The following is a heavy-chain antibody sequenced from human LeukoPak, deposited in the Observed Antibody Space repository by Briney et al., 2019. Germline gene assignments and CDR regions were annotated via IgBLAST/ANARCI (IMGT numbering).Heavy chain of an antibody. Sequence: SETLSLACTVSGGSISSSSSYWGWIRQPPGRGLEWIGSISSSGTTYYNPSLKSRVTISVDTSKNQFSLKLRSVTAADTAVYYCARDPDFWSGYYNFDYWGQGTLVTVSS. CDR1: GGSISSSSSY. V-gene: IGHV4-39*07. CDR3: ARDPDFWSGYYNFDY. D-gene: IGHD3-3*01. CDR2: ISSSGTT. J-gene: IGHJ4*02.